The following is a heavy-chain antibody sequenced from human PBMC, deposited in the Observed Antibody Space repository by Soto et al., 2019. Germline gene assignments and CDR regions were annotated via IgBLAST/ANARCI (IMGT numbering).Heavy chain of an antibody. CDR3: ARDGRNGGYFDY. CDR2: ISVYNGNT. Sequence: QVQLVQSGAEVKKPGASVKVSCKASGYTFNSYGISWVRQAPGQGLEWRGWISVYNGNTNYAQKVQGRVTMTTDTSTSTAYMELRSLRSDDPAVYYCARDGRNGGYFDYWGQGTVVTVSS. D-gene: IGHD2-8*01. V-gene: IGHV1-18*01. J-gene: IGHJ4*02. CDR1: GYTFNSYG.